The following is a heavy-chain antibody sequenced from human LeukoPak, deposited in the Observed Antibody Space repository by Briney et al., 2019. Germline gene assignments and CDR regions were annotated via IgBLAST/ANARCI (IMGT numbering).Heavy chain of an antibody. CDR3: ARDRYSFGYRYFDY. J-gene: IGHJ4*02. CDR2: INPNSGGT. CDR1: GYTFTDYY. D-gene: IGHD5-18*01. V-gene: IGHV1-2*02. Sequence: ASVKVSCKASGYTFTDYYMHCVRQAPGQGLEGMGWINPNSGGTNYAQKFQGRVTMTRDTSINTAHMELSRLRSDDTAVYYCARDRYSFGYRYFDYWGQGTLVTVSS.